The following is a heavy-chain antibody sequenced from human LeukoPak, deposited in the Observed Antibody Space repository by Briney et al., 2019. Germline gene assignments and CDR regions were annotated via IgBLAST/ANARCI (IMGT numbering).Heavy chain of an antibody. CDR2: IIGSGAGT. V-gene: IGHV3-23*01. D-gene: IGHD4-17*01. CDR1: GFTFSSYA. CDR3: AKAVKISSTSHFDY. Sequence: HGESLKISCAASGFTFSSYAMSWVRQAPGKGLEWVSFIIGSGAGTYYADSVKGRFTISRDNSKNTLYLQMNSLRAEDTAVYYCAKAVKISSTSHFDYWGQGTLVTVSS. J-gene: IGHJ4*02.